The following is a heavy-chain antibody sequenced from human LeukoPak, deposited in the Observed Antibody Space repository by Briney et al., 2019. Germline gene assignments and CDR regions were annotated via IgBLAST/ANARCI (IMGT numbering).Heavy chain of an antibody. CDR1: GESISGFY. CDR2: IYYSGST. D-gene: IGHD3-10*01. J-gene: IGHJ4*02. CDR3: ARDRGFGEPLDY. V-gene: IGHV4-59*12. Sequence: SETLSLTCTVSGESISGFYWTWIRQPPGKGLEWIGYIYYSGSTNYNPSLKSRVTISVDTSKNQFSLKLSSVTAADTAVYYCARDRGFGEPLDYWGQGTLVTVSS.